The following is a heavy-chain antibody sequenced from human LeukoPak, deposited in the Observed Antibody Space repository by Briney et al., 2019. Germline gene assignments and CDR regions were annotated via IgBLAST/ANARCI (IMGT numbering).Heavy chain of an antibody. D-gene: IGHD6-19*01. CDR2: IYYSGGT. Sequence: SETLSLTCTVSGGSISSSSYYWGWIRQPPGKGLEWIGSIYYSGGTYYNPSLKNRITISVDTSKNQFSLNLSSVTAADTAVYCCATGKPQRYSSGWYVKWLDPWGQGTLVTVSS. CDR1: GGSISSSSYY. J-gene: IGHJ5*02. CDR3: ATGKPQRYSSGWYVKWLDP. V-gene: IGHV4-39*07.